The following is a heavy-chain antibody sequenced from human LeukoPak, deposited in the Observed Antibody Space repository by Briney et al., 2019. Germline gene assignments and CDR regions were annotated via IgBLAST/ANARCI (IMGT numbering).Heavy chain of an antibody. J-gene: IGHJ4*02. CDR2: ISTSGSTI. CDR3: ARSEDTAMAPFDY. CDR1: GFNFSSYE. Sequence: PGGSLRLSCAASGFNFSSYEMIWVRQAPGKGLEWISYISTSGSTIYYADSVKGRFTISRDNAKNSLYLQMNSLRAEDTAVYYCARSEDTAMAPFDYWGQGTLVTVSS. V-gene: IGHV3-48*03. D-gene: IGHD5-18*01.